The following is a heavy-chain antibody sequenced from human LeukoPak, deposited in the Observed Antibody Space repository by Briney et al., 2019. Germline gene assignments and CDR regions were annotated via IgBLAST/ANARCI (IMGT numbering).Heavy chain of an antibody. CDR3: ARGPYSSGIGWEDYYYYMDV. D-gene: IGHD6-19*01. V-gene: IGHV3-48*03. J-gene: IGHJ6*03. CDR1: GFTFSSYE. Sequence: GGSLRLSCAASGFTFSSYEMNWVRQAPGKGLEWVSYISSSGGTIYYADSVKGRFTISRDNAKNSLYLQMNSLRAEDTAVYYCARGPYSSGIGWEDYYYYMDVWGKGTTVTVSS. CDR2: ISSSGGTI.